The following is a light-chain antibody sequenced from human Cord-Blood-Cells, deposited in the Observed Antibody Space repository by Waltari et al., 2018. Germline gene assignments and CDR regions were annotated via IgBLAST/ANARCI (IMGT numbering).Light chain of an antibody. CDR3: QQYYSTPPWT. CDR2: WAS. V-gene: IGKV4-1*01. CDR1: QSVLYSSNNKNY. Sequence: DIVMTQSPDSLAVSLGERATINCKSSQSVLYSSNNKNYLAWYQQKPGQPPKLLIDWASTRESGVPERFSGSGSGTDFTLTISSLQAEDVAVYYCQQYYSTPPWTFGQGTKVEIK. J-gene: IGKJ1*01.